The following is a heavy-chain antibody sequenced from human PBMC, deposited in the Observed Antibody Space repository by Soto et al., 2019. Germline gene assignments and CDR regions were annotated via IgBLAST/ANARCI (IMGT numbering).Heavy chain of an antibody. CDR2: TYYRSKWYY. Sequence: PSQTLSLTCAISGDSLSSNTAAWSWFRQSPSRGLEWLGRTYYRSKWYYDYAASVTSRMTINPDTSKNQFSLQLNSVTPEDTAVYYCARGSYTSTWYWGQGTLVTVSS. V-gene: IGHV6-1*01. CDR3: ARGSYTSTWY. D-gene: IGHD6-13*01. J-gene: IGHJ4*02. CDR1: GDSLSSNTAA.